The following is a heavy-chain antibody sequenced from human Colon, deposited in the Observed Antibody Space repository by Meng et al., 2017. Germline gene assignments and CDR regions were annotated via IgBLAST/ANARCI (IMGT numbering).Heavy chain of an antibody. D-gene: IGHD1-26*01. CDR2: IDYSRSI. Sequence: QLHASGPGLVRPSETLSRTCTGSGGSVSSGSHYWSWIRQPPGKGLEWIGYIDYSRSINYYPSLKSRVTMSVDTSKNQFSLNLSSVTAADTAVYYCAGGPWELDYWGQGTLVTVSS. V-gene: IGHV4-61*01. CDR1: GGSVSSGSHY. J-gene: IGHJ4*02. CDR3: AGGPWELDY.